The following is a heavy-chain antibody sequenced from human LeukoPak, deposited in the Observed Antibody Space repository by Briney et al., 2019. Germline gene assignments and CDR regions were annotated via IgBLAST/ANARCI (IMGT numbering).Heavy chain of an antibody. CDR1: GFTFSDYY. Sequence: GGSLRLSCVASGFTFSDYYMSWIRQAPGKGLEWVSYISSSGSTIYYADSVKGRFTISRDNAKNSLYLQMNSLRAEDTAVYYCARDPGFLTGFFDAFDIWGQGTMVTVSS. J-gene: IGHJ3*02. CDR3: ARDPGFLTGFFDAFDI. V-gene: IGHV3-11*01. D-gene: IGHD3-9*01. CDR2: ISSSGSTI.